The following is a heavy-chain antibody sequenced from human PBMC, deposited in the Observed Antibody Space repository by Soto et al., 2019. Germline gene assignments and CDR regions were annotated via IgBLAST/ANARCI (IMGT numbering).Heavy chain of an antibody. Sequence: QVQLVESGGGVVQPGRSLRLSCAASGFTFSSYGMHWVRQAPGKGLEWVAVISYDGSNKYYADSVKGRFTISRDNSKNTLYLQKNSLRAEHPVLYYCAEAEVYSSPVYYWGQGTLVTVSS. CDR3: AEAEVYSSPVYY. CDR1: GFTFSSYG. J-gene: IGHJ4*02. CDR2: ISYDGSNK. D-gene: IGHD6-19*01. V-gene: IGHV3-30*18.